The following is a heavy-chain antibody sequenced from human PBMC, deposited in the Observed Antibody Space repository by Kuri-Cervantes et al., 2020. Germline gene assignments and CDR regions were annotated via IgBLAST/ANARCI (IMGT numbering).Heavy chain of an antibody. J-gene: IGHJ4*02. CDR3: ARGTTYYDILTGYPTYV. CDR1: GFTFSSYA. CDR2: ISYDGSNK. V-gene: IGHV3-30*03. Sequence: GGSLRLSCAASGFTFSSYAMRWVRQAPGKGLEWVAVISYDGSNKYYADSVKGRFTISRDNSKNTLYLQMNSLRAEDTAVYYCARGTTYYDILTGYPTYVWGQGTLVTVSS. D-gene: IGHD3-9*01.